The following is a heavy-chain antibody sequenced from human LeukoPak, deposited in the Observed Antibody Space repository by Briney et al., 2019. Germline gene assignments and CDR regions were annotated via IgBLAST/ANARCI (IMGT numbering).Heavy chain of an antibody. CDR3: ARDLAVSDY. Sequence: GGSLRLSCAASGFTFSSYSMNWVRQAPGKGLEWVSYISSSSTIYYADSAKGRFTISRDNAKNSLYLQMNSLRDEDTAMYYCARDLAVSDYWGQGTLVTVSS. J-gene: IGHJ4*02. V-gene: IGHV3-48*02. CDR2: ISSSSTI. CDR1: GFTFSSYS.